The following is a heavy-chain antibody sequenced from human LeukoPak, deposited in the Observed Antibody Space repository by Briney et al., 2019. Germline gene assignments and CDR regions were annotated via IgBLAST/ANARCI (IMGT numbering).Heavy chain of an antibody. CDR2: IWYDGNNK. CDR3: ARDGGPAAEYFQH. Sequence: PGRSLRLSCAASGFXFSSYAIHWVRQAPGKGLEWVAVIWYDGNNKFYADSVKGRFTISRDNSKNTLYLQMDSLRAEDTAVYYCARDGGPAAEYFQHWGQGTLVTVSS. V-gene: IGHV3-33*08. CDR1: GFXFSSYA. D-gene: IGHD2-2*01. J-gene: IGHJ1*01.